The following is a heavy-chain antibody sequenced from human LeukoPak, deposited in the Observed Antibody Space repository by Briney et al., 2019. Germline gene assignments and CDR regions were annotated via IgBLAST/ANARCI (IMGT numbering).Heavy chain of an antibody. CDR3: ARDPRKYSSSWYINFDY. V-gene: IGHV4-59*11. J-gene: IGHJ4*02. CDR2: IFYSGST. CDR1: GGSISSHY. Sequence: SETLSLTCTVSGGSISSHYWTWIRQPPGKGLEWIGYIFYSGSTNYNPSLKSRVTISVDTSKNQFSLKLSSVTAADTAVYYCARDPRKYSSSWYINFDYWGQGTLVTVSS. D-gene: IGHD6-13*01.